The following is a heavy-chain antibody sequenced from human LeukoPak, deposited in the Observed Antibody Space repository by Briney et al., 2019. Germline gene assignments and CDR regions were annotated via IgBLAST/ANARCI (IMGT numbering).Heavy chain of an antibody. D-gene: IGHD5-18*01. CDR3: ARDGYNYGLDRFDY. Sequence: SETLSLTCSVSGGSISSSGYYWGWLRQPPGKGLEWIGSLYQSGNTYYNPSPKSRVTISPDMSKNQFSLTLSSVTAADTAVYYCARDGYNYGLDRFDYWGHGTLVTVSS. J-gene: IGHJ4*01. CDR1: GGSISSSGYY. V-gene: IGHV4-39*07. CDR2: LYQSGNT.